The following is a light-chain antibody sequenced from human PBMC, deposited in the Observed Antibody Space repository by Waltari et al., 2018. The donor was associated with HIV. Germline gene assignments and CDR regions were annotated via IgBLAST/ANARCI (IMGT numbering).Light chain of an antibody. J-gene: IGKJ3*01. CDR3: QQYATASFT. CDR2: GAS. Sequence: EIVLTQSPGTLSLSPGERATLSCRASQSVSSSYLAWYQQKPGQAPRLLIYGASSRAACIPDRFSGSGSGTDFSLTIRRLEPEDFAVYFCQQYATASFTFGPGTKVDIK. V-gene: IGKV3-20*01. CDR1: QSVSSSY.